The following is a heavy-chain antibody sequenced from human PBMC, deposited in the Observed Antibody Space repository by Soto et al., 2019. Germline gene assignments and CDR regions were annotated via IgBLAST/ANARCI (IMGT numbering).Heavy chain of an antibody. V-gene: IGHV4-59*01. J-gene: IGHJ3*01. CDR3: ARSVWELHAFDV. CDR1: GGSIGPYY. Sequence: QMQLQESGPGLVKPLETLSLTCTLSGGSIGPYYWNWIRQAPGKGLEWIGQISDTGNGKGNPSLWSRVAMSLHTSKSQFSLTLSSVTAADTAVYYCARSVWELHAFDVGGQGTMVTVSP. CDR2: ISDTGNG. D-gene: IGHD1-26*01.